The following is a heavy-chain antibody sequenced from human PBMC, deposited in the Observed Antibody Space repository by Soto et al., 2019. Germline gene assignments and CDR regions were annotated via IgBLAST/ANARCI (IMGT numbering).Heavy chain of an antibody. D-gene: IGHD3-16*01. CDR1: GFTFSSYS. V-gene: IGHV3-21*01. Sequence: GGSLRLSCAASGFTFSSYSMNWVRQAPGKGLEWVSSISSSSSYIYYADSVKGRFTISRDNAKNSLYLQMNSLRAEDTAVYYCARDLRLRVGGRDYWGQGTLVTVSS. J-gene: IGHJ4*02. CDR3: ARDLRLRVGGRDY. CDR2: ISSSSSYI.